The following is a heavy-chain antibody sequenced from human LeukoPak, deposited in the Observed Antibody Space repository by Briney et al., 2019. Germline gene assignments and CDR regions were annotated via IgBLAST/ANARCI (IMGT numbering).Heavy chain of an antibody. V-gene: IGHV1-18*01. Sequence: ASVKVSCKVSGYTLTELSMHWVRQAPGQGLEWMGWISAYNGNTNYAQKLQGRVTMTTDTSTSTAYMELRSLRSDDTAVYYCARDGEYVVGATEMDYWGQGTLVTVSS. CDR1: GYTLTELS. J-gene: IGHJ4*02. CDR2: ISAYNGNT. CDR3: ARDGEYVVGATEMDY. D-gene: IGHD1-26*01.